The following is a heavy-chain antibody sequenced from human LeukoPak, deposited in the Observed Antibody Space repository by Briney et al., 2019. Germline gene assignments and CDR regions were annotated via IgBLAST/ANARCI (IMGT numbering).Heavy chain of an antibody. D-gene: IGHD6-13*01. CDR2: IYYSGST. V-gene: IGHV4-59*01. CDR3: ARGQQLVRY. J-gene: IGHJ4*02. CDR1: GGSISSYY. Sequence: KSSETLSFTCTVSGGSISSYYWSWIRQPPGKGLEWIGYIYYSGSTNYNPSLKSRVTISVDTSKNQFSLKLSSVTAADTAVYYCARGQQLVRYWGQGTLVTVSS.